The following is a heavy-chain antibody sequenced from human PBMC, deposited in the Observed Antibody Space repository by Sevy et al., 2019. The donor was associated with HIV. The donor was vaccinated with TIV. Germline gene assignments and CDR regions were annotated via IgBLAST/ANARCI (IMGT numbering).Heavy chain of an antibody. Sequence: GGSLRLSSVASGFTFSDHYMEWVRQAPGMGLEWVGRSRNKANRYTTEYAASVKGRFTISRDVSKNSMYLQMNSLKSDDTAVYYCTRTYCSGGSCNGLFDYWGQGSRVTVSS. V-gene: IGHV3-72*01. CDR3: TRTYCSGGSCNGLFDY. CDR2: SRNKANRYTT. D-gene: IGHD2-15*01. J-gene: IGHJ4*02. CDR1: GFTFSDHY.